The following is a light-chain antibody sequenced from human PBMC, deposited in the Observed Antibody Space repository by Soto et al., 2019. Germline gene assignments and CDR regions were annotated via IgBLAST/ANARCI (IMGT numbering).Light chain of an antibody. CDR2: EVI. CDR3: SSYTGTNTFIV. Sequence: QSALTQPASVSGSPGQSITISCTGTNSNIGAYDYVSWCQQHPGKAPEVIIYEVIYRPSGVSSRFSGSKSGNTASLTISGLQPEDEADYYCSSYTGTNTFIVFGGGTKVTVL. J-gene: IGLJ2*01. V-gene: IGLV2-14*01. CDR1: NSNIGAYDY.